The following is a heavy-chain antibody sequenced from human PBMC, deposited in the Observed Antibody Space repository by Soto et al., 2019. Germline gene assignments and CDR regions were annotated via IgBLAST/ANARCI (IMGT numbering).Heavy chain of an antibody. CDR3: ASRVEGLYSGNDRYYFDY. CDR2: IYYSGTS. Sequence: SETLSLTCTVSGGSMSTSAYYWGWIRQPPGKGLEWIGTIYYSGTSYHNPSLKSRVTISVDTSKNQFSLTLTSVTAADTAVYYCASRVEGLYSGNDRYYFDYWGQGTLVTVSS. J-gene: IGHJ4*02. D-gene: IGHD5-12*01. CDR1: GGSMSTSAYY. V-gene: IGHV4-39*01.